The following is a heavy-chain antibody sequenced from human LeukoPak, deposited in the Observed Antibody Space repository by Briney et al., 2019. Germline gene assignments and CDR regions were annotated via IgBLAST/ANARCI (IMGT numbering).Heavy chain of an antibody. CDR1: GFTFSSYN. CDR3: ARDPYSGSYGPYYYYYMDV. D-gene: IGHD1-26*01. CDR2: ITSSSSYI. Sequence: GGSLRLSCAASGFTFSSYNMNWVRQAPGKGPEWVSSITSSSSYIYYADSVKGRFIISRDNAKNSLYLQMDSLRVEDTAVYYCARDPYSGSYGPYYYYYMDVWGEGTTVTVSS. J-gene: IGHJ6*03. V-gene: IGHV3-21*06.